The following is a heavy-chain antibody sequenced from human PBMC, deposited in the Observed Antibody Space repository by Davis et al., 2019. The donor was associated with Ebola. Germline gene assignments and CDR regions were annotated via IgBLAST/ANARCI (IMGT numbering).Heavy chain of an antibody. CDR3: AKELMVTSFDY. CDR1: GFSYSSYA. D-gene: IGHD5-18*01. V-gene: IGHV3-23*01. Sequence: PGGSLRLSCAASGFSYSSYAMSWVRQAPGKGLEWVSGIVGGGSSTYYADSVKGRFIISRDNSKNTLYLQMNSLRAEDTAVYYCAKELMVTSFDYWGQGTLVTVSS. J-gene: IGHJ4*02. CDR2: IVGGGSST.